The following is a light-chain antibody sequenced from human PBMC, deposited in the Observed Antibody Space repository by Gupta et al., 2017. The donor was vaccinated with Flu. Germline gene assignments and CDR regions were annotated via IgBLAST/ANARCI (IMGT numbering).Light chain of an antibody. V-gene: IGKV3-15*01. CDR1: QEIAGN. J-gene: IGKJ4*01. CDR2: GAS. CDR3: QKYNNWPIT. Sequence: EIVMTHSPGTLSVSPGEGATLSCRASQEIAGNLAWYQQKPGQAPRLLLSGASTRANGTPARFSGSRSGTEFTLTISSLQSEDFAVYYCQKYNNWPITFGGGTKVEI.